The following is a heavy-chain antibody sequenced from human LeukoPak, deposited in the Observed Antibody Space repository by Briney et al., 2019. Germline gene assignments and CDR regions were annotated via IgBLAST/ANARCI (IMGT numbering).Heavy chain of an antibody. CDR1: GGSISSSSYY. Sequence: SETLSLTCTVSGGSISSSSYYWGWIRQPPGKGLEWIVSIYYSGNTYYNPSLKSRVTISLDTSKNQFSLKLSSVTAADTAVYYCARATTVTTPADYWGQGTLVTVSS. CDR3: ARATTVTTPADY. CDR2: IYYSGNT. D-gene: IGHD4-17*01. J-gene: IGHJ4*02. V-gene: IGHV4-39*07.